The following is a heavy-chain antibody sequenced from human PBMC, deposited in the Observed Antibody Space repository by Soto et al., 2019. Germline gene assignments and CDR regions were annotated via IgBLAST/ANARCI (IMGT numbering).Heavy chain of an antibody. D-gene: IGHD4-17*01. CDR3: ARVNDYGDQGNYFDY. V-gene: IGHV4-61*01. CDR2: IYYSGST. CDR1: GGSVRSGSYY. J-gene: IGHJ4*02. Sequence: SETLSLPVTFPGGSVRSGSYYWSWIRQPPGKGLEWIGYIYYSGSTNYNPSLKSRVTISVDTSKNQFSLKLSSVTAADTAVYYCARVNDYGDQGNYFDYWGQGTLVTVSS.